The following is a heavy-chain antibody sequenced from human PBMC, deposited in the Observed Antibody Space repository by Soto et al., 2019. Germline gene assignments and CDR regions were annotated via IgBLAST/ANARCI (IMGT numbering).Heavy chain of an antibody. J-gene: IGHJ3*02. Sequence: EVQVVESGGGLVQPGGSLRLSCAAIGFSLRSDWMAWVRQIPGKGLEFVANIKEDGSVKNYVDSVKGRFSISRDNHKNSLYLQMNSLRAEDTAVYYCGTDRWGGAFDMWGQGTTVTVSS. CDR1: GFSLRSDW. CDR2: IKEDGSVK. CDR3: GTDRWGGAFDM. V-gene: IGHV3-7*01. D-gene: IGHD3-10*01.